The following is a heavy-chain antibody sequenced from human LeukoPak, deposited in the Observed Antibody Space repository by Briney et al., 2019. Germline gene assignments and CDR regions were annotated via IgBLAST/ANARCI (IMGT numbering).Heavy chain of an antibody. J-gene: IGHJ4*02. CDR1: GYTFTRYG. CDR2: ISAYNGNT. Sequence: VASVKVSCKASGYTFTRYGISWVRQAPGQGLEWMGWISAYNGNTNYAQNLQGRATMTTDTSTSTAYMELRSLRSDDTAVYYCARVPHYYGSGSYNYWGQGTLVTVSS. D-gene: IGHD3-10*01. V-gene: IGHV1-18*04. CDR3: ARVPHYYGSGSYNY.